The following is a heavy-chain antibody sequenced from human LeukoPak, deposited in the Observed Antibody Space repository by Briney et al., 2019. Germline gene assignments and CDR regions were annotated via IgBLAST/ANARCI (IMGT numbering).Heavy chain of an antibody. V-gene: IGHV4-39*01. Sequence: SETLSLTCTVSGVSISSISYYWGWIRQPPGKGLEWIGSIYYSGSTYYNPSLKSRVTISVDTSKNQFSLKLSSVTAAYTAVYYCAGQVVAATPNCFDPWGQGTLVTVSS. D-gene: IGHD2-15*01. J-gene: IGHJ5*02. CDR2: IYYSGST. CDR3: AGQVVAATPNCFDP. CDR1: GVSISSISYY.